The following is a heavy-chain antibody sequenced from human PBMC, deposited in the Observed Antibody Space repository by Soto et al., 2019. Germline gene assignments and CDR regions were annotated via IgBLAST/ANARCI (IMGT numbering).Heavy chain of an antibody. V-gene: IGHV4-34*01. CDR3: ARRPCSSNSCYSDYYGMDV. CDR2: INHSGST. J-gene: IGHJ6*02. D-gene: IGHD2-2*02. CDR1: GGSFSGYY. Sequence: SETLSLTCAVYGGSFSGYYWSWIRQPPGKGLEWIGEINHSGSTNYNPSLKSRVTLSVDTSKNQFSLKLSSVTAADTAVYYCARRPCSSNSCYSDYYGMDVWGQGTTVTVSS.